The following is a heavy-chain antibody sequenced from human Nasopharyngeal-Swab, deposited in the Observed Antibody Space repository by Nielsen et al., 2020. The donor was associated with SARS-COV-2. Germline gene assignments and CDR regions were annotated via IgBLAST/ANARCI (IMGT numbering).Heavy chain of an antibody. CDR3: AREMSVVVPAAMNY. V-gene: IGHV1-45*02. CDR1: GYTFTYRY. Sequence: SVKVSCKASGYTFTYRYLHWVRQAPAQALEWMGWITPFDGNTNYAQKFQDRVTITRDRSMSTAYMELSSLRSEDTAVYYCAREMSVVVPAAMNYWGQGTLVTVSS. D-gene: IGHD2-2*01. CDR2: ITPFDGNT. J-gene: IGHJ4*02.